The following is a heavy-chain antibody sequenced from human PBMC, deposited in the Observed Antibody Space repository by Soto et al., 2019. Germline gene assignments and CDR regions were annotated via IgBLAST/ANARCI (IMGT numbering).Heavy chain of an antibody. J-gene: IGHJ4*02. CDR3: AILVVPAAREETFDY. CDR1: GFTFSSYA. CDR2: ISGSGGST. Sequence: PGGSLRLSCAASGFTFSSYAMSWVRQAPGKGLEWVSAISGSGGSTYYADSVKGRFTISRDNSKNTLYLQMNSLRAEDTAVYYCAILVVPAAREETFDYWGQGTLVTVSS. D-gene: IGHD2-2*01. V-gene: IGHV3-23*01.